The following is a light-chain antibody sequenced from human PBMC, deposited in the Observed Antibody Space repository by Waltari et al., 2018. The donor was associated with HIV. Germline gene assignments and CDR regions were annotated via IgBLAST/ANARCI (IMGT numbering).Light chain of an antibody. CDR2: ANN. CDR1: RSNFGTGYD. Sequence: QSVLTQAPSVSVAPGQRVTISCTGSRSNFGTGYDVHWYQQLPGTAPKLLIYANNQRPSGVPARFSGSKSATSASLVITGLQAEDEADYYCQSYDSSLNGHVVYGGGTKVTVL. V-gene: IGLV1-40*01. CDR3: QSYDSSLNGHVV. J-gene: IGLJ2*01.